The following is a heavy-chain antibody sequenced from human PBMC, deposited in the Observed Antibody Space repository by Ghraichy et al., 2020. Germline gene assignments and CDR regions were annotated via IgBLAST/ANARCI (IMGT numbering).Heavy chain of an antibody. Sequence: GGSLRLSCAASGFASGSYYMSWVRQAPGKGLEWVANIKQDGSEKYYVDSVKGRFSISRDNAKNSLYLEMNSLRVDDTAVYYCARDGFAGAFDMWGQGTTVTVSS. CDR2: IKQDGSEK. J-gene: IGHJ3*02. CDR3: ARDGFAGAFDM. D-gene: IGHD3-10*01. V-gene: IGHV3-7*01. CDR1: GFASGSYY.